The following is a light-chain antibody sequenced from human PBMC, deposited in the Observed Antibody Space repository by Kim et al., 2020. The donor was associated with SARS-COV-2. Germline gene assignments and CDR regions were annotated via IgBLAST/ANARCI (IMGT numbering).Light chain of an antibody. CDR3: NSRDNSRYQRV. V-gene: IGLV3-19*01. J-gene: IGLJ3*02. CDR2: GKN. Sequence: SSELTQDPAVSVALGQTVRITCQGDSLRSYYASWYQQKPGQAPVLVIYGKNNRPSGIPDRFSGSSSGNTASLTITGTQADDEADYYCNSRDNSRYQRVFG. CDR1: SLRSYY.